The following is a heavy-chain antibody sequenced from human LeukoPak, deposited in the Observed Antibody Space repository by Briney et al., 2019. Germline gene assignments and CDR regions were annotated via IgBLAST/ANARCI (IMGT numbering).Heavy chain of an antibody. D-gene: IGHD4-11*01. CDR2: IYYSGST. Sequence: SETLSLTCTVSGGSISSYYWSWIRQPPGKGLEWIGYIYYSGSTNYNPSLKSRVTISVDTSKSQFSLKLSSVTAADTAVYYCARGPRNFYYFDYWGQGTLVTVSS. CDR3: ARGPRNFYYFDY. CDR1: GGSISSYY. J-gene: IGHJ4*02. V-gene: IGHV4-59*01.